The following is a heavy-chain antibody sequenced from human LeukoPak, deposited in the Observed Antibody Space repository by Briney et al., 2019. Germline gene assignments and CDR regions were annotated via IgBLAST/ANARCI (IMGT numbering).Heavy chain of an antibody. Sequence: GGSLRLSCAASGFTFTNACMNWVRQAPGKGLEWVGRIKSKNVGGTTDYAAPVKGTFTISRDDSKNTVYLQMNSLKIEDTAVYYCTSHAAFDPWGQGTLVTVSS. CDR1: GFTFTNAC. CDR3: TSHAAFDP. V-gene: IGHV3-15*01. CDR2: IKSKNVGGTT. J-gene: IGHJ5*02.